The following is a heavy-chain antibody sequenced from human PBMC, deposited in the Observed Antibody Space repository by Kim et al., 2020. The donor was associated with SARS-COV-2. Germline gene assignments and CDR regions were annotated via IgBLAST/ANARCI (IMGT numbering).Heavy chain of an antibody. D-gene: IGHD6-13*01. V-gene: IGHV4-59*01. Sequence: NPYLTSRVTISVDTSKNQFSLKLSSVTAADTAVYYCARESAAAAVLVDYWGQGTLVTVSS. J-gene: IGHJ4*02. CDR3: ARESAAAAVLVDY.